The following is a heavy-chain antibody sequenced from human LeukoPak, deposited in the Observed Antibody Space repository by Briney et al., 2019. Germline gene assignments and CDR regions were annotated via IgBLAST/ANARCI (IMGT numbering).Heavy chain of an antibody. CDR3: AREGNGLLSKDFDY. D-gene: IGHD2/OR15-2a*01. CDR2: IIPILGIA. CDR1: GGTFSSYA. Sequence: SVKVSCKASGGTFSSYAISWVRQAPGQGLEWMGRIIPILGIANYAQKFQGRVTITADKSTSTAYMELSSLRSEDTAVYYCAREGNGLLSKDFDYWGQGTLVTVSS. V-gene: IGHV1-69*04. J-gene: IGHJ4*02.